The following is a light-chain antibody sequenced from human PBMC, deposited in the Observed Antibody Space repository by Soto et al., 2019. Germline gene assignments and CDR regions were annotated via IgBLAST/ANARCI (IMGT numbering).Light chain of an antibody. CDR3: QQRNVWPTIT. V-gene: IGKV3-11*01. CDR2: DAT. CDR1: QSIHTS. Sequence: ELVCPPSPGTASFSAVAISTMFGLSSQSIHTSLAWYQQKSGKPPRLVIYDATLRANGVPHRFGGSRSGTEFTLTITGLEPEDFALYYGQQRNVWPTITFGQGT. J-gene: IGKJ5*01.